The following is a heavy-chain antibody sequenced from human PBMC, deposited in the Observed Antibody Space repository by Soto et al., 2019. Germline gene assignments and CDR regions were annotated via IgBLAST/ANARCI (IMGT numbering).Heavy chain of an antibody. CDR1: GYTFTSYG. Sequence: ASVKVSCKASGYTFTSYGISWVRQAPGQGLEWMGWISAYKGNTNYAQKLQGRVTMTTDTSTSTAYMELSSLRSEDTAVYYCAAETLDYGDYEFAEYFQHWGQGTLVTVSS. V-gene: IGHV1-18*01. D-gene: IGHD4-17*01. J-gene: IGHJ1*01. CDR3: AAETLDYGDYEFAEYFQH. CDR2: ISAYKGNT.